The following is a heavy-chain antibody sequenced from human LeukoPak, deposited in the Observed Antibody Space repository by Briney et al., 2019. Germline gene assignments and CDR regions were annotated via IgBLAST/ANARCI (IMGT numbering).Heavy chain of an antibody. D-gene: IGHD3-3*01. CDR2: ISGSGGST. CDR3: ASGITIFGVALDY. J-gene: IGHJ4*02. CDR1: GFTFSSYA. Sequence: GGSLRLSCAASGFTFSSYAMSWVRQAPGKGLEWVSAISGSGGSTYYADSVKGRFTISRDNSKNTLYLQMNSLRAEDTAVYYCASGITIFGVALDYWGQGTLVTVSS. V-gene: IGHV3-23*01.